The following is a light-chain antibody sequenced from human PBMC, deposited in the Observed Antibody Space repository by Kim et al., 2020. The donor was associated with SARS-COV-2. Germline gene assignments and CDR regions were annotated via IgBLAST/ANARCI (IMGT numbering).Light chain of an antibody. CDR1: SSDVGYYNY. Sequence: GQSVTISSTGTSSDVGYYNYVSWYQQPPGKAPKLLLYEVPQRPSGVPDRFSGSKSGNTASLTVSGLQAEDEADYYCSSYASSNAWVFGGGTQLTVL. V-gene: IGLV2-8*01. CDR2: EVP. J-gene: IGLJ3*02. CDR3: SSYASSNAWV.